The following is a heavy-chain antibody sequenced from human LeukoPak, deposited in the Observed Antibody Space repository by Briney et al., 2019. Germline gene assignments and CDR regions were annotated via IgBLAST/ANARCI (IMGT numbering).Heavy chain of an antibody. Sequence: GASVKVSCKASGYTFTGYYMHWVRQAPGQGLEWMGWINPNSGGTNYAQKFQGRVTMTRDTSISTAYMELSRLRSDDTAVYYCARAKKLGYCSGGSCYGGLDPWGQGTLVTVSS. V-gene: IGHV1-2*02. CDR2: INPNSGGT. J-gene: IGHJ5*02. D-gene: IGHD2-15*01. CDR3: ARAKKLGYCSGGSCYGGLDP. CDR1: GYTFTGYY.